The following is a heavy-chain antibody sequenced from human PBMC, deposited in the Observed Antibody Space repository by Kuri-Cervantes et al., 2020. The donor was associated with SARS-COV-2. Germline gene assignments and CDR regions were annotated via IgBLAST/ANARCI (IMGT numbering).Heavy chain of an antibody. CDR3: ARSHTLYGGNSSPWDY. CDR1: GYTFNTYG. CDR2: INTYNGNT. J-gene: IGHJ4*02. D-gene: IGHD4-23*01. Sequence: ASVKVSCKTSGYTFNTYGVSWVRQAPGRGLQWVGSINTYNGNTNYAQILQGRVTMTTDTSTNTAFMELRGLRSFDTAVYYCARSHTLYGGNSSPWDYWGQGTLVTRLL. V-gene: IGHV1-18*01.